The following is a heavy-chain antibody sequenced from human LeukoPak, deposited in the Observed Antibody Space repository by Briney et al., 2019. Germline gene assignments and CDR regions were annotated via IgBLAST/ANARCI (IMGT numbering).Heavy chain of an antibody. CDR2: INPNSGGT. V-gene: IGHV1-2*02. CDR3: ARDYSNYDTYYYYYMDV. Sequence: ASVKVSCKASGYTFTGYYMHWVRQAPGQGLEWMGWINPNSGGTNYAQKFQGRVTMTRDTSISTAYMELSRLRSDDTAVYYCARDYSNYDTYYYYYMDVWGKGTTVTVSS. D-gene: IGHD4-11*01. CDR1: GYTFTGYY. J-gene: IGHJ6*03.